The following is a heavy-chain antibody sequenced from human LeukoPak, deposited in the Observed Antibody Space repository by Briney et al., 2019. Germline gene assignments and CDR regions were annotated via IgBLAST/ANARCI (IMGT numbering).Heavy chain of an antibody. J-gene: IGHJ4*02. Sequence: VGSLRLSCAASGVTLNSNYMSWVREAPGRGLERVSMIYKDGRTYYTDSVTGRFTISRDNSRNMLYLQMNSLRAEDTAVYYCARDVSSYGHCGHWGQGTLVTVSS. CDR1: GVTLNSNY. D-gene: IGHD5-18*01. CDR2: IYKDGRT. V-gene: IGHV3-53*01. CDR3: ARDVSSYGHCGH.